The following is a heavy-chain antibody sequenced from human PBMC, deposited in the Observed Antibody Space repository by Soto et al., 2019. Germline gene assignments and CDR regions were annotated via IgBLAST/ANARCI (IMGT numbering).Heavy chain of an antibody. CDR3: ARITYDFWSGYRLGWFDP. CDR2: ISAYNGNT. Sequence: ASVKVSCKASGYTFTSSGISWVRQAPEQGLEWMGWISAYNGNTNYAQKLQGRVTMTTDTSTSTAYMELRSLRSDDTAVYYCARITYDFWSGYRLGWFDPWGQGTLVTVSS. D-gene: IGHD3-3*01. J-gene: IGHJ5*02. CDR1: GYTFTSSG. V-gene: IGHV1-18*01.